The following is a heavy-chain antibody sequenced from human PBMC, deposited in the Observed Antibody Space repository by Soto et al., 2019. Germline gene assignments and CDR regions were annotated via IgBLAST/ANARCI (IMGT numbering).Heavy chain of an antibody. V-gene: IGHV3-23*01. CDR3: AKSVVVVVAATGSWFDP. D-gene: IGHD2-15*01. J-gene: IGHJ5*02. Sequence: SLRLSCAASGFTFSSYAMSWVRQAPGKGLEWVSAISGSGGSTYYADSVKGRFTISRDNSKNTLYLQMNSLRAEDTAVYYCAKSVVVVVAATGSWFDPWGQGTLVTVSS. CDR1: GFTFSSYA. CDR2: ISGSGGST.